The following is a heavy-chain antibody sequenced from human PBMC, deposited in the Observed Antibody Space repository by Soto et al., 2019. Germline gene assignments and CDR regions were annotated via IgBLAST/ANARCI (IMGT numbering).Heavy chain of an antibody. J-gene: IGHJ6*03. CDR1: GYTFTSYG. V-gene: IGHV1-18*01. CDR2: ISAYNGNT. CDR3: ARVNVVVVAATPYYYYYYMDV. Sequence: ASVKVSCKASGYTFTSYGISWVRQAPGQGLEWMGWISAYNGNTNYAQKLQGRVTMTTDTSTSTAYMELRSLRSDDTAVYYCARVNVVVVAATPYYYYYYMDVWGKGTTVTVSS. D-gene: IGHD2-15*01.